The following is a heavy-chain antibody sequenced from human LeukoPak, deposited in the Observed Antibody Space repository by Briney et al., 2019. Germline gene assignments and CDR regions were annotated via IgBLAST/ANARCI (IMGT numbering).Heavy chain of an antibody. D-gene: IGHD3-22*01. CDR1: GYTFTNSC. CDR2: INPSGGDT. V-gene: IGHV1-46*04. CDR3: ARGGYSESSGFYYYGMDV. Sequence: ASVKVSCKASGYTFTNSCIHWVRQAPGQGLEWMGIINPSGGDTNYAQQLQGRVTMTRDTSTSTVYMEVSSLRSEDTALYYCARGGYSESSGFYYYGMDVWGQGTTVTVSS. J-gene: IGHJ6*02.